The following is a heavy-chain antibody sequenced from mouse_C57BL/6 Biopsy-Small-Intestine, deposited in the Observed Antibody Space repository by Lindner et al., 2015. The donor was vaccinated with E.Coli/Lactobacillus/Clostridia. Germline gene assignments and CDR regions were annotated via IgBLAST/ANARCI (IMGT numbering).Heavy chain of an antibody. Sequence: VQLQESGAEVVKPGASVKISCKASGYAFSSYWMNWVKQRPGKGLEWIGQIYPGDGDINDNRKFKGKATLTADKSSSTAYMQLSSLTSEDSAVYFCARGPLCAYWGQGTLVTVSA. CDR2: IYPGDGDI. V-gene: IGHV1-80*01. J-gene: IGHJ3*01. CDR1: GYAFSSYW. CDR3: ARGPLCAY.